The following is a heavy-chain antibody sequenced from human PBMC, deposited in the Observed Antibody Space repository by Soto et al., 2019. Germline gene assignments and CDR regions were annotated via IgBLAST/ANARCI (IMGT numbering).Heavy chain of an antibody. CDR3: ARDLRVTRIRYFDWPIGY. J-gene: IGHJ4*02. D-gene: IGHD3-9*01. V-gene: IGHV1-2*02. CDR1: GYTFTGYY. Sequence: ASVKVSCKASGYTFTGYYMHWVRQAPGQGLEWMGWINPNSGNTNHAQKLQGRVTMTRDTSTSTAYMELRRLRSDDTAVYYCARDLRVTRIRYFDWPIGYWGQGTLVTVSS. CDR2: INPNSGNT.